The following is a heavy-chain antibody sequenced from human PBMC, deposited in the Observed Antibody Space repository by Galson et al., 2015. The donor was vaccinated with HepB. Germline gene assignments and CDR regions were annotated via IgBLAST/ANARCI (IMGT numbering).Heavy chain of an antibody. CDR3: ARDVYGYYYGMDV. V-gene: IGHV3-30-3*01. Sequence: SLRLSCAASGFTFSSYAMHWVRQAPGKGLEWVAVISYDGSNKYYADSVKGRFTISRDNSKNTLYLQVNSLRAEDTAVYYCARDVYGYYYGMDVWGQGTTVTVSS. CDR2: ISYDGSNK. CDR1: GFTFSSYA. J-gene: IGHJ6*02. D-gene: IGHD2-8*01.